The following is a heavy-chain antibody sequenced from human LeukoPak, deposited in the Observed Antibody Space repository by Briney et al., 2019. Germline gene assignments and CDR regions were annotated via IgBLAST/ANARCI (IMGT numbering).Heavy chain of an antibody. V-gene: IGHV4-59*01. CDR3: AREPPPIAAPPRAFDI. J-gene: IGHJ3*02. Sequence: PSETLSLTCTVAGGSISSYYWSWIRQPPGKGLEWIGYIYYSGSTNYNPSLKSRVTISVDTSKNQFSLKLSSVTAADTAVYYCAREPPPIAAPPRAFDIWGQGTMVTVSS. D-gene: IGHD6-6*01. CDR1: GGSISSYY. CDR2: IYYSGST.